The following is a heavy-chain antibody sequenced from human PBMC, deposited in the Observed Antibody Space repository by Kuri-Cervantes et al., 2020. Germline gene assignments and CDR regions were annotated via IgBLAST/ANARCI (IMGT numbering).Heavy chain of an antibody. CDR1: GFTFSSSW. CDR2: ISSDGSSF. V-gene: IGHV3-74*01. CDR3: ARDSNSGSYYRFDY. D-gene: IGHD1-26*01. J-gene: IGHJ4*02. Sequence: GGSLRLSCAASGFTFSSSWMHWVRQAPGKGLVWVSRISSDGSSFSHADSVKGRFTISRDNAKNSLYLQMNSLRAEDTAVYYCARDSNSGSYYRFDYWGQGTLVTVSS.